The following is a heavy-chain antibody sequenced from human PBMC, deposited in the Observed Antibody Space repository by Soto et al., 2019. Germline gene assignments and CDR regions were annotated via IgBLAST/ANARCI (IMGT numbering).Heavy chain of an antibody. CDR2: ISFHGRHQ. Sequence: QLVESGGGVVQPGKSLRLSCAGSGFTFGSFAMHWVRQAPGKGLEWVAVISFHGRHQYYADSVKGRFTISRDNSNNTVSLQLSRLRLENTAVYSFAKDLGTSGWEYFDHSGQGTVVT. CDR1: GFTFGSFA. J-gene: IGHJ4*02. D-gene: IGHD6-19*01. V-gene: IGHV3-30*18. CDR3: AKDLGTSGWEYFDH.